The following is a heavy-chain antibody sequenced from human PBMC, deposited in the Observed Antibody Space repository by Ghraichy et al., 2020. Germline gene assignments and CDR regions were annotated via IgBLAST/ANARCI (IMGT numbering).Heavy chain of an antibody. V-gene: IGHV4-59*01. D-gene: IGHD6-6*01. CDR2: IYYSGST. CDR3: ARGQKYSSFNMDV. CDR1: GGSISSYY. Sequence: SETLSLTCTVSGGSISSYYWSWIRQPPGKGLEWIGYIYYSGSTNYNPSLKSRVTISVDTSKNQFSLKLSSVTAADTAVYYCARGQKYSSFNMDVWGKGTTVTVSS. J-gene: IGHJ6*03.